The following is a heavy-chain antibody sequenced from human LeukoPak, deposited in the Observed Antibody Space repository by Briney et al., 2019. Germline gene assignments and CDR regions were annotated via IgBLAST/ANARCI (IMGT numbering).Heavy chain of an antibody. D-gene: IGHD6-19*01. V-gene: IGHV1-24*01. J-gene: IGHJ4*02. CDR1: GYTVTELS. Sequence: ASVKVSCKVSGYTVTELSMHWVRQAPGKGLEWMGGFDPEHGETIYAQKFQGGVTMTEDTSTDTAYMELSSLRSEDTAVYYCAAEAVAGMNFDFWGQGTLVTVSS. CDR2: FDPEHGET. CDR3: AAEAVAGMNFDF.